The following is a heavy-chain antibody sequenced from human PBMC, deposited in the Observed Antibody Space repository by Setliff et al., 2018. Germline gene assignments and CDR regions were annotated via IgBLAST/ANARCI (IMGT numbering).Heavy chain of an antibody. J-gene: IGHJ4*02. V-gene: IGHV4-59*11. D-gene: IGHD5-18*01. CDR1: GGSISSHY. Sequence: PSETLSLTCTVSGGSISSHYWSWIRQPPGKGLEWIGSIYYSGSTNYNPSLKGRVTISVDTSKNQFSLKLSSVTAADTAVYYCARGGVDTAMVYYFDYWGQGTLVTVSS. CDR2: IYYSGST. CDR3: ARGGVDTAMVYYFDY.